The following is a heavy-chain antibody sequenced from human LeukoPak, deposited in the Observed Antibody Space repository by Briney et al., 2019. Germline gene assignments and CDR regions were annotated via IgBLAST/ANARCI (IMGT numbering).Heavy chain of an antibody. D-gene: IGHD4-17*01. V-gene: IGHV3-23*01. CDR3: ARDDTVTTWNDAFDI. CDR1: GFTFSSYA. CDR2: ISGSGSST. Sequence: PGGSLRLSCAASGFTFSSYAMTWVRQAPGKGLGWVSSISGSGSSTYSADSVQGRFTISRDNSKNTLYLLMHSLRAEDTAVYYCARDDTVTTWNDAFDIWGQGTMVTVSS. J-gene: IGHJ3*02.